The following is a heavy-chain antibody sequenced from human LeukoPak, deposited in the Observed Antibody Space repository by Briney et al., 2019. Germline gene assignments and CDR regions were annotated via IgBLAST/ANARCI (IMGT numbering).Heavy chain of an antibody. J-gene: IGHJ4*02. CDR1: GFTFSSYS. Sequence: PGGSLRLSCAASGFTFSSYSMNWVRQAPGKGLEWVSSISSSSSYIYYADSVKGRFTISRDNAKNSLYLQMNSLRAEDTAVYYCARVGGYCSGGSCYFGYWGQGTLVTVSS. D-gene: IGHD2-15*01. CDR2: ISSSSSYI. CDR3: ARVGGYCSGGSCYFGY. V-gene: IGHV3-21*04.